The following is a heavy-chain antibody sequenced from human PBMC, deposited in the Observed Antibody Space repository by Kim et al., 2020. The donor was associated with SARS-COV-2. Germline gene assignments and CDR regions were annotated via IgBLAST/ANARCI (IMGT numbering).Heavy chain of an antibody. CDR2: IRSGGTT. Sequence: GGSLRLSCAASGFTFNSAWMSWVRQAPGKGLEWVGRIRSGGTTEYAAPVKGRFTISRDDSTDTLYLQMDSLKTEDTAVYYCSEDHPGILTDWALDYWGQGTLITFSS. CDR1: GFTFNSAW. D-gene: IGHD3-9*01. V-gene: IGHV3-15*01. CDR3: SEDHPGILTDWALDY. J-gene: IGHJ4*02.